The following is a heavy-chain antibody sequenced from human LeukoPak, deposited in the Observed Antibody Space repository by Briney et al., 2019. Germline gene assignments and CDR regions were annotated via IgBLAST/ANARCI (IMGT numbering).Heavy chain of an antibody. V-gene: IGHV5-51*01. J-gene: IGHJ3*02. CDR1: GYSFTIYW. Sequence: ESLQIFCNGSGYSFTIYWIGWVRQMPRQRLEWLGIIYPGYSNTSSYHSFQVQVTISADKAISTPYLPLSMRSASDTATDYCARADYDILTGYPDAFDIWGQGTMVTVSS. CDR3: ARADYDILTGYPDAFDI. CDR2: IYPGYSNT. D-gene: IGHD3-9*01.